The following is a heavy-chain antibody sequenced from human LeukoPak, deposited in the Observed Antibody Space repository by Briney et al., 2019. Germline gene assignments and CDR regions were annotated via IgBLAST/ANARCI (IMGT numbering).Heavy chain of an antibody. CDR3: ARTDETAPAEDFQH. CDR2: ITARADST. J-gene: IGHJ1*01. V-gene: IGHV3-23*01. CDR1: GFTFSNYA. D-gene: IGHD2-21*02. Sequence: PGGSLKLSCAASGFTFSNYAMSWVRQAPGKGLEWVSGITARADSTYYADSVKGRFTISRDNSKNTLYLQMKSLRAEDTAVYYCARTDETAPAEDFQHWGQGTPVTVSS.